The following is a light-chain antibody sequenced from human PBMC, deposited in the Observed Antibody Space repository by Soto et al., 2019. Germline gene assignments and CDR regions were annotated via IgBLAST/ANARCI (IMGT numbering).Light chain of an antibody. CDR1: QSVSSSY. Sequence: EIVLTQSPGTLSLSPGERATLSCRASQSVSSSYLAWYQQKPGQAPMLLIYGASSWATGIPDRFSGSGSGTDFTLTISRLEPEDFAVYYCQQYGSSLLFTFGPGTKVDIK. CDR3: QQYGSSLLFT. V-gene: IGKV3-20*01. J-gene: IGKJ3*01. CDR2: GAS.